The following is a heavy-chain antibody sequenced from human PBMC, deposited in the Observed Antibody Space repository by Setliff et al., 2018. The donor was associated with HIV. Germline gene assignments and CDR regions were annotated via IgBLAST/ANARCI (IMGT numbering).Heavy chain of an antibody. D-gene: IGHD3-10*01. Sequence: TLSLTCTVSGGSIGGYYWSWIRQPPGTGLEWLGCIYSGGSTNYNPSLESRVTKSLDTSKNQFSLRLTSVTAADTAVYYCARVRSYGSAYDAFDVWGPGTMVTVSS. CDR3: ARVRSYGSAYDAFDV. CDR1: GGSIGGYY. CDR2: IYSGGST. J-gene: IGHJ3*01. V-gene: IGHV4-4*08.